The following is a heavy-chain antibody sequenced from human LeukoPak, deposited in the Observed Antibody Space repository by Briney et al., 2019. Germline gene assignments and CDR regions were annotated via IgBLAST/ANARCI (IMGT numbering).Heavy chain of an antibody. Sequence: GESLKISCKGSGYSFTSYWIGWVRQMPGKGLEWMGIIYPGDSDTRYYPSYQGQVTISADKSISTAYLQWSSLKASDTAIYYCARLFLTSSSWIGYWGQGTLVTVSS. CDR1: GYSFTSYW. D-gene: IGHD3-9*01. V-gene: IGHV5-51*01. J-gene: IGHJ4*02. CDR2: IYPGDSDT. CDR3: ARLFLTSSSWIGY.